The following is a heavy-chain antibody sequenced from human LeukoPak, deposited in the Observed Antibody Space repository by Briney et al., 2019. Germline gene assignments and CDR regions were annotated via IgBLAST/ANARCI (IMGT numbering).Heavy chain of an antibody. Sequence: GGSLRLSCAASGFTFISYAMNWVRQAPGKGLEWVSAIDPSSTYIYYADSVKGRFTISRDNAENSLYLQMNSLRVEDSAVYYCARAPTVLVGYCSSSSCQADYWGQGTLVTVSS. J-gene: IGHJ4*02. V-gene: IGHV3-21*01. D-gene: IGHD2-2*01. CDR1: GFTFISYA. CDR2: IDPSSTYI. CDR3: ARAPTVLVGYCSSSSCQADY.